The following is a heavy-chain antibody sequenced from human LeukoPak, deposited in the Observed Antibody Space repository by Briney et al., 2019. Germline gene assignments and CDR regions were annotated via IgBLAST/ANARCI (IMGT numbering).Heavy chain of an antibody. CDR1: GYSISSGHY. J-gene: IGHJ4*02. CDR3: ARDQYSSSSRLFDY. V-gene: IGHV4-38-2*02. Sequence: SETLSLTCAVSGYSISSGHYWGWIRQPPGKGLEWIGSIYHSGSTYYNPSLKSRVTISVDTSKNQFSLKLSSVTAADTAVYYCARDQYSSSSRLFDYWGQGTLVTVSS. CDR2: IYHSGST. D-gene: IGHD6-13*01.